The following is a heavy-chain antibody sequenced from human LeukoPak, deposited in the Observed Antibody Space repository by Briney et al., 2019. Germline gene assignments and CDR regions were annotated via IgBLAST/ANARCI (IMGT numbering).Heavy chain of an antibody. V-gene: IGHV3-49*04. J-gene: IGHJ4*02. CDR2: IRSKAYGGTT. Sequence: PGGSLRLSCTTSGFTFGDYAMSWVRQAPGKGLEWVGVIRSKAYGGTTDSAGSVTGRFTILRDDSKSISYLLMNSLKAEDTAVYYSTRAFQSDTGWYVHFYWGQGSVVTVSS. D-gene: IGHD6-19*01. CDR3: TRAFQSDTGWYVHFY. CDR1: GFTFGDYA.